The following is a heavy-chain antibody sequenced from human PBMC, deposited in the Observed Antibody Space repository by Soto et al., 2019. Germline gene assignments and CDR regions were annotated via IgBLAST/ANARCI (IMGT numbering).Heavy chain of an antibody. Sequence: SETLSLTCTVSGGSISSSSYYWGWIRQPPGKGLEWIGSIYYSGSTYYNPSLKSRVTISVDTSKNQFSLKLSSVTAADTAVYYCARLRIAARQTVGNVWGKGTRVTSPQ. V-gene: IGHV4-39*01. J-gene: IGHJ6*04. CDR2: IYYSGST. CDR1: GGSISSSSYY. CDR3: ARLRIAARQTVGNV. D-gene: IGHD6-6*01.